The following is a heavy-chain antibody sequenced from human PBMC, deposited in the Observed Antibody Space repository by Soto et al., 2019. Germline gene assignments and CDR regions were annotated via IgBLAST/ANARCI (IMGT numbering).Heavy chain of an antibody. J-gene: IGHJ4*02. CDR1: GGSISSGGYS. V-gene: IGHV4-30-2*01. CDR3: DREDYYDSSGYQN. CDR2: IYHSGST. Sequence: QLQLQESGSGLVKPSQTLSLTCAVSGGSISSGGYSWSWIRQPPGKGLEWIGYIYHSGSTSYNPSLKSRVTISVDRSKNQFSLKLSSVTAADTAVYYCDREDYYDSSGYQNCGQGTLVTASS. D-gene: IGHD3-22*01.